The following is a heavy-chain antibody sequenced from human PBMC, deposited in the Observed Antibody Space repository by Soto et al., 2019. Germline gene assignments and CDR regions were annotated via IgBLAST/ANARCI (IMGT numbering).Heavy chain of an antibody. V-gene: IGHV1-3*01. Sequence: GASVKVSCKASGYTFTSYAMHWVRQAPGQRLEWMGWINAGNGNTKYSQKFQGRVTITRDTSASTAYMELSSLRSEDTAVYYCARDPIGTYSSGWHVSGWFDPWGQGTLVTVSS. CDR3: ARDPIGTYSSGWHVSGWFDP. CDR1: GYTFTSYA. CDR2: INAGNGNT. D-gene: IGHD6-19*01. J-gene: IGHJ5*02.